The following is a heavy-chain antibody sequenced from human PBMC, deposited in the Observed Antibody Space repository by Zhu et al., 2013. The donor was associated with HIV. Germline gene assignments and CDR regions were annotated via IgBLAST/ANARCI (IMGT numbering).Heavy chain of an antibody. J-gene: IGHJ6*03. CDR3: ATLPPQVDVTLYSFYYMDV. D-gene: IGHD2-15*01. Sequence: QVQLVQSGAEVKKPGASVKVSCKASGYTFTSYYMHWVRQAPGQGLEWMGIINPSGGSTTYAQKFQGRVTMTRDTSTRTVYMELSSLTSQDTAIYYCATLPPQVDVTLYSFYYMDVWGKGPRSLSP. V-gene: IGHV1-46*01. CDR2: INPSGGST. CDR1: GYTFTSYY.